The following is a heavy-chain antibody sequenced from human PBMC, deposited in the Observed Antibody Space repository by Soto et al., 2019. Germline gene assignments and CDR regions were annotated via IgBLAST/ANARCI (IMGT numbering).Heavy chain of an antibody. Sequence: QVQLVESGGGVVQPGTSLRLSCVVSGFIFSSFGMHWVRQAPGKGLEWVGFVWHDGSNKEYADSVKGRFTISRDNSKNTVYLHMNSLRAEDTAVYYCAREGLSGSQPEFDSWGQGTLVTVSS. J-gene: IGHJ4*02. D-gene: IGHD1-26*01. CDR3: AREGLSGSQPEFDS. V-gene: IGHV3-33*01. CDR1: GFIFSSFG. CDR2: VWHDGSNK.